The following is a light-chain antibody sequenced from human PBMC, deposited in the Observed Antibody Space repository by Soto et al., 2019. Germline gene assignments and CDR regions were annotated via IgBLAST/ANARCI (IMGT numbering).Light chain of an antibody. J-gene: IGKJ1*01. V-gene: IGKV3-20*01. Sequence: EIVLTQSPGTLSLSPGDRATPSCRASQSVRSGYLAWYQQRSGQPPRLLIYGASSRATDIPDRFSGSGSETDFSLTISSLEPEDFAVYYCHQYGTSPWTFGQGTKVDIK. CDR2: GAS. CDR3: HQYGTSPWT. CDR1: QSVRSGY.